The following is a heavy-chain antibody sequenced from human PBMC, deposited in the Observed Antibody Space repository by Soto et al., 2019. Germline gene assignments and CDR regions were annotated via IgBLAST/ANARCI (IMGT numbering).Heavy chain of an antibody. CDR2: INHSGST. CDR1: GGSFSGYY. V-gene: IGHV4-34*01. Sequence: QVQLQQWGAGLLKPSETLSLTCAVYGGSFSGYYWSWIRQPPGKGLEWIGEINHSGSTNNNPSLKSRVTISVDTFKNQCSLKLSSVTAAETAVYYCARGLRSWTDCSDYWGQGILVTVSS. J-gene: IGHJ4*02. CDR3: ARGLRSWTDCSDY. D-gene: IGHD6-13*01.